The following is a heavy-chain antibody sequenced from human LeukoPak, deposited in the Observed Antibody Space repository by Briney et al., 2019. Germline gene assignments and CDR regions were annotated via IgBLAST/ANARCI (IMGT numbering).Heavy chain of an antibody. CDR1: EHTFTDSY. J-gene: IGHJ4*02. Sequence: ASVKASCKASEHTFTDSYMHSWRRSPGQGLEWMGWINARSGGAHYAQKFQGRVSMTRATSISTIYMELSRLTSGDTAVYYCARQASGGWYYDYWGQGTLVTVSS. CDR3: ARQASGGWYYDY. D-gene: IGHD6-19*01. CDR2: INARSGGA. V-gene: IGHV1-2*02.